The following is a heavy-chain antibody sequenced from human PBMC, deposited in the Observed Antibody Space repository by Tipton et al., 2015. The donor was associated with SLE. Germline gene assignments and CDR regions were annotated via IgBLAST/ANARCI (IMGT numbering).Heavy chain of an antibody. Sequence: TLSLTCAVYGGSFSGYYWSWIRQPPGKGLEWIGEINHSGSNNYNPSLKSRVTISLDTSKNQFSLKLSSMTAADTAVYYCARDPAIVVVPAAMMNWYFDLWGRGTLVTVSS. D-gene: IGHD2-2*01. CDR2: INHSGSN. CDR3: ARDPAIVVVPAAMMNWYFDL. CDR1: GGSFSGYY. J-gene: IGHJ2*01. V-gene: IGHV4-34*01.